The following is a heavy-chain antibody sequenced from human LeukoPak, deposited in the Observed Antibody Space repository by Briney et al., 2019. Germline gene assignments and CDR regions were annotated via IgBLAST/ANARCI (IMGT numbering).Heavy chain of an antibody. D-gene: IGHD1-26*01. CDR1: GDSISSSSYY. V-gene: IGHV4-39*07. J-gene: IGHJ4*02. Sequence: SETLSLTCTVSGDSISSSSYYWGWIRQPPGKGLEWIGNIYYSGSTYYNPSLESRVTISVDTSKNQFSLKLSSVTAADTAVYYCARSRGWELLTYWGQGTLVTVSS. CDR2: IYYSGST. CDR3: ARSRGWELLTY.